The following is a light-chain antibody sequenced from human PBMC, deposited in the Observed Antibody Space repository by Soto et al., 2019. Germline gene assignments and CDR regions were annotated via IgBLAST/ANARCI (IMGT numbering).Light chain of an antibody. CDR2: KAS. CDR3: QDYNNFPWT. Sequence: DIQMTRSPSSLSASVGDRVTITCRASPGISNSLAWYQQRPGKGPRLLIYKASTLESGVPSRFSGSLSGTNFTLTISSLQPEDVATYYCQDYNNFPWTFGQGTTVDIK. V-gene: IGKV1-27*01. J-gene: IGKJ1*01. CDR1: PGISNS.